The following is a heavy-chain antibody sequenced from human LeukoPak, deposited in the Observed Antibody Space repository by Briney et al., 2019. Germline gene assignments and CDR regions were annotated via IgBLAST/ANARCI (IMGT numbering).Heavy chain of an antibody. CDR2: INHSGST. Sequence: SETLSLTCAVYGGSFSGYYWSWIRQPPGKGLEWIGEINHSGSTNYNPSLKSRVTIPVDTSKNQFSLKLSSVTAADTAVYYCARGRTYYDILTGYYKRRGAFDIWGQGTMVTVSS. V-gene: IGHV4-34*01. J-gene: IGHJ3*02. D-gene: IGHD3-9*01. CDR1: GGSFSGYY. CDR3: ARGRTYYDILTGYYKRRGAFDI.